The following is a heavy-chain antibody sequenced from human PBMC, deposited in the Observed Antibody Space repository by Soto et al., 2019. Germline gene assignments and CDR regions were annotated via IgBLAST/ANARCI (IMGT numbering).Heavy chain of an antibody. J-gene: IGHJ6*02. CDR1: GFTFSSYA. Sequence: GGSLRLSCAASGFTFSSYAMHWVRQAPGKGLEWVAVISYDGSNKEYADSVKGRFTISRDNSKNTLYLQMNSLRAEDTAVYYCARAPSHYYYYGMDVWGQGTTVTVSS. CDR2: ISYDGSNK. D-gene: IGHD3-10*01. V-gene: IGHV3-30-3*01. CDR3: ARAPSHYYYYGMDV.